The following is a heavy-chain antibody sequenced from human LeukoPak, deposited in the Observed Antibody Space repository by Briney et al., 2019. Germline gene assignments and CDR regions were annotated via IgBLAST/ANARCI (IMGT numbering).Heavy chain of an antibody. CDR3: ARVVKGVATAFDY. D-gene: IGHD2-15*01. Sequence: SETLSLTCTVSGGSISSYYWSWIRQPPGKGLEWIGYIYHSGSTYYNPSLKSRVTISVDRSKNQFSLKLSSVTAADTAVYYCARVVKGVATAFDYWGQGTLVTVSS. CDR2: IYHSGST. J-gene: IGHJ4*02. V-gene: IGHV4-59*12. CDR1: GGSISSYY.